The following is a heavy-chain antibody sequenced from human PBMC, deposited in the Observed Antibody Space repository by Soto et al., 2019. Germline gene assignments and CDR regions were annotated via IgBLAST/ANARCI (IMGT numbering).Heavy chain of an antibody. Sequence: WGSLRLSCAASGFTISSYAMHWGRQAPGKGLEWVAVISYDGSNKYYADSVKGRFPISRDNSKNTLYLQMNSLRAEDTAVYSCARGNHKQWMGHDAFDNWGQGNLVTVSS. CDR2: ISYDGSNK. V-gene: IGHV3-30-3*01. D-gene: IGHD6-19*01. J-gene: IGHJ3*02. CDR1: GFTISSYA. CDR3: ARGNHKQWMGHDAFDN.